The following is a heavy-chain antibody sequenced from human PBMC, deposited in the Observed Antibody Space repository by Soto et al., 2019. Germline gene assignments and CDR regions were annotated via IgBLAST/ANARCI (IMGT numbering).Heavy chain of an antibody. V-gene: IGHV3-9*01. CDR1: GFTFEDYA. CDR2: IYWNSGSI. J-gene: IGHJ5*02. Sequence: EVQLVESGGGLVQPGRSLRLSCAAFGFTFEDYAMHWIRQTPGKGLEWVAGIYWNSGSIGYADSVKGRFTISRDNANNSLYLQMDSLRTEDTALYFCAKGRGALAVVSNWFDPWGQGTLVTVSS. D-gene: IGHD3-22*01. CDR3: AKGRGALAVVSNWFDP.